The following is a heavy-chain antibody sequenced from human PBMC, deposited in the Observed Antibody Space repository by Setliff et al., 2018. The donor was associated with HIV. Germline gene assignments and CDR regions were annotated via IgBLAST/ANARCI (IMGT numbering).Heavy chain of an antibody. CDR3: ARGRGPMWGDAFDV. J-gene: IGHJ3*01. CDR2: IDHSGST. D-gene: IGHD3-10*02. CDR1: GGSLRGYY. V-gene: IGHV4-34*01. Sequence: SETMSPTCAAHGGSLRGYYWTWIRQPRGKGLEWIGEIDHSGSTNYNPTLTSRITISVDRSKNQFSLKLTSVPAADATVYSCARGRGPMWGDAFDVWGRGTMVTVSS.